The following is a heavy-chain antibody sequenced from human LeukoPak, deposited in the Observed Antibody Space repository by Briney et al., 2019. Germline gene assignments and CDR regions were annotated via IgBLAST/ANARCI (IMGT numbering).Heavy chain of an antibody. V-gene: IGHV3-9*01. CDR1: ESTFDHA. D-gene: IGHD2-2*01. J-gene: IGHJ4*02. CDR3: AGEPIVTAGIVGYY. CDR2: IGWNSART. Sequence: GGSLRLSCTASESTFDHAMHWVRQTPGKGLEWVSGIGWNSARTGYADSVRGRFTISRDNAKNSLYLQMNSLRAEDTAVYYCAGEPIVTAGIVGYYWGQGTLATVSS.